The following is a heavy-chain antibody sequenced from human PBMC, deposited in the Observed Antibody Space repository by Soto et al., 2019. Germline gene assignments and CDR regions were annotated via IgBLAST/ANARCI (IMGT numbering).Heavy chain of an antibody. Sequence: QVQLVQSGAEVKKPGSSVKVSCKASGGTFSSYAISWVRQAPGQGLEWMGGIIPIFGTANYAKKFQGRVTITADESTSTAYMELSSLRSEDTAVYYCAREVFGDILTGYYGMDVWGQGTTVTVSS. J-gene: IGHJ6*02. CDR3: AREVFGDILTGYYGMDV. D-gene: IGHD3-9*01. CDR2: IIPIFGTA. V-gene: IGHV1-69*12. CDR1: GGTFSSYA.